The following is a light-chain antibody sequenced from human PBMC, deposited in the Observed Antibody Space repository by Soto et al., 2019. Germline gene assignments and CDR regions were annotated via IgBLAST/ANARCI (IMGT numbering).Light chain of an antibody. CDR1: QSVLFSSNSKNY. V-gene: IGKV4-1*01. Sequence: DIVMTQSPDSLAVSLGGRATINCESSQSVLFSSNSKNYLAWYQQKPGQPPKLLIYWASVRESGVPDRFSGAGSGTDFTLTISSLQAEDVAVYYCQQYYSTPLTFGGGTKVDIK. CDR2: WAS. J-gene: IGKJ4*01. CDR3: QQYYSTPLT.